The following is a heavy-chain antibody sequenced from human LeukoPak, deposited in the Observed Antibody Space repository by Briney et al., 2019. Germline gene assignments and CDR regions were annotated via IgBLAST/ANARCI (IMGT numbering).Heavy chain of an antibody. CDR2: INSDGSST. CDR1: GFTFSSYW. D-gene: IGHD6-19*01. CDR3: AKTTSSTFEY. V-gene: IGHV3-74*01. Sequence: GGSLRLSCAASGFTFSSYWMSWVRQAPGKGLVWVSRINSDGSSTNYADSVKGRFTISRDNAKNTLYLQMNSLRAEDTAVYYCAKTTSSTFEYWGQGTLVTVSS. J-gene: IGHJ4*02.